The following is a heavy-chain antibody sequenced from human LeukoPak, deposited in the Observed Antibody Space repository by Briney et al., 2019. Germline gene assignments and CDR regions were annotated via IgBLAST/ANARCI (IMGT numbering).Heavy chain of an antibody. J-gene: IGHJ6*02. D-gene: IGHD3-10*01. Sequence: QPGRSLRLSCAASGFTFRNYAIYWVRQAPGKGLDWVAVISYDATSTFYADSVKGRFTISRDNSKNTLYLQMNSLRAEDTAVYYCAKASELLWFGGSSYGMDVWGQGTTVTVSS. CDR2: ISYDATST. V-gene: IGHV3-30*04. CDR3: AKASELLWFGGSSYGMDV. CDR1: GFTFRNYA.